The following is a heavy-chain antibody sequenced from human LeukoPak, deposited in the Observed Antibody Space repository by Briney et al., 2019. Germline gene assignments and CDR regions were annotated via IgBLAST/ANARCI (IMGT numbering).Heavy chain of an antibody. V-gene: IGHV1-69*05. Sequence: ASVKVSCKASLGTFSSYAISWVRQAPGQGLEWMGRIIPIFGTANYAQKFQGRVTITTDESTSTAYMELSSLRSEDTAVYYCARGEACGYCGGDGCPYYFDYWGQGTLVTVSS. J-gene: IGHJ4*02. D-gene: IGHD2-21*02. CDR3: ARGEACGYCGGDGCPYYFDY. CDR2: IIPIFGTA. CDR1: LGTFSSYA.